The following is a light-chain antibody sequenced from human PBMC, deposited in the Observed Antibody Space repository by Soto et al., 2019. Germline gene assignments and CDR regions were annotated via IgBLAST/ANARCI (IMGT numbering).Light chain of an antibody. CDR1: QSISSW. Sequence: DIQMTQSPSTLSASVGDRVPITCRASQSISSWLAWYQQKPGKAPKLLIYKASSLESGVPSRFSGSGSGTEFTLTISSLQPDDFATYYCQQYNSYPYTFGQGTKVEI. V-gene: IGKV1-5*03. J-gene: IGKJ2*01. CDR2: KAS. CDR3: QQYNSYPYT.